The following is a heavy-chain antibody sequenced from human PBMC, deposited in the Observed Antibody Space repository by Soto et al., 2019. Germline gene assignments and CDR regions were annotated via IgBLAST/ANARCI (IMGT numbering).Heavy chain of an antibody. V-gene: IGHV3-30*18. CDR1: GFIFSNYG. J-gene: IGHJ3*01. CDR2: ISYDAEKK. D-gene: IGHD3-10*01. Sequence: QVQLVESGGGVVQPGRSLRLSCVASGFIFSNYGMAWVRQAPGKGLEWVSLISYDAEKKYSADSVKGRFTISRDNSENTVYLHMSSLRVDDTAVYYCAKYVSGEEDSFDLWGQGTMVTVSS. CDR3: AKYVSGEEDSFDL.